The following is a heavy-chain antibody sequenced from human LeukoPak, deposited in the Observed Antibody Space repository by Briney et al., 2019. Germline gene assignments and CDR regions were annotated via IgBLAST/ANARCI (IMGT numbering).Heavy chain of an antibody. CDR2: INNSGST. Sequence: SETLSLTCAVYGGSFSGYYWSWIRQPPGKGLEWIGEINNSGSTNYNPSLKSRVTISVDTSKNQFSLKLSSVTAADTAVYYCARLGSSSSGRAYYFDYWGQGTLVTVSS. J-gene: IGHJ4*02. CDR1: GGSFSGYY. CDR3: ARLGSSSSGRAYYFDY. D-gene: IGHD6-6*01. V-gene: IGHV4-34*01.